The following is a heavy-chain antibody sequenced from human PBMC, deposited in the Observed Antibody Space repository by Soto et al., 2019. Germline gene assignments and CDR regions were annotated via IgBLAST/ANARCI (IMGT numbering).Heavy chain of an antibody. Sequence: SVKVSCKASGFTFTSSAVQWVRQARGQRLEWIGWIVVGSGNTNYAQKFQERVTITRDMSTSTAYMELSSLRSEDTAVYYCAADRPVHDSSGYSLREFDYWGQGTLVTVSS. V-gene: IGHV1-58*01. D-gene: IGHD3-22*01. J-gene: IGHJ4*02. CDR2: IVVGSGNT. CDR1: GFTFTSSA. CDR3: AADRPVHDSSGYSLREFDY.